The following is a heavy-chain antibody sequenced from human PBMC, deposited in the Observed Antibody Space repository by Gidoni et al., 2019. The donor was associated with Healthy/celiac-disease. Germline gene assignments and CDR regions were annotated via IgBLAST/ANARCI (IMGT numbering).Heavy chain of an antibody. J-gene: IGHJ4*02. CDR2: IYYSGST. Sequence: DGLEWIGSIYYSGSTYYNPSLKSRVTISVDTSKNQFSLKLSSVTAADTAVYYCASPRDYDSSGYYYDYWGQGTLVTVSS. D-gene: IGHD3-22*01. V-gene: IGHV4-39*01. CDR3: ASPRDYDSSGYYYDY.